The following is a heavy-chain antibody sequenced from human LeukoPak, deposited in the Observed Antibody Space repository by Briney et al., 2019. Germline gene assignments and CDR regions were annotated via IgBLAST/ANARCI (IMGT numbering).Heavy chain of an antibody. D-gene: IGHD5-18*01. CDR3: ARGLGIQLWTTISDYFDY. Sequence: SETLSLTCAVYGGSFSGYYWSWIRQPPGKGLEWIGEINHSGSTNYNPSLKSRVTISVDTSKNQFSLKLISVTAADTAVYYCARGLGIQLWTTISDYFDYWGQGTLVTVSS. CDR2: INHSGST. CDR1: GGSFSGYY. V-gene: IGHV4-34*01. J-gene: IGHJ4*02.